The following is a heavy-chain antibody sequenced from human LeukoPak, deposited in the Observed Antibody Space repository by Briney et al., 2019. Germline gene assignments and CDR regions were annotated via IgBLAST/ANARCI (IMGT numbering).Heavy chain of an antibody. D-gene: IGHD2-2*01. CDR2: INPSGGST. CDR1: GYRFTSYD. J-gene: IGHJ4*02. V-gene: IGHV1-46*01. Sequence: AAVKVSCKASGYRFTSYDMHWVRHAPGQGLEWMGIINPSGGSTSYAQRYQGRVAMTRDTSTTTVHMEVNSLTSEDTAVYFCARDEPTAAPFDYWGQGTLVTVSS. CDR3: ARDEPTAAPFDY.